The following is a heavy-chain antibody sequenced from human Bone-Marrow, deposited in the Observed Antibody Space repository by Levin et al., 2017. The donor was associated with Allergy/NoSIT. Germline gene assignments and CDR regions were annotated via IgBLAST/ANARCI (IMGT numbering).Heavy chain of an antibody. CDR3: AKESCTGGSCPGS. CDR2: ISGSLTTI. D-gene: IGHD2-15*01. J-gene: IGHJ4*01. Sequence: QAGGSLRLSCAASGFSFSDWSMNWVRQAPGKGLEWVAYISGSLTTIYYADSVKGRFTISRDNVKKSIDLHMSSLREDDTAVYYCAKESCTGGSCPGSWGNGTLVTVSS. CDR1: GFSFSDWS. V-gene: IGHV3-48*02.